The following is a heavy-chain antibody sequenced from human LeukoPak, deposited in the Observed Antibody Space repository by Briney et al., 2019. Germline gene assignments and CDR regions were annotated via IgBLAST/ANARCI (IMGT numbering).Heavy chain of an antibody. D-gene: IGHD2-15*01. CDR2: IYTSGST. J-gene: IGHJ3*02. CDR1: GGSISSYY. Sequence: SETLSLTCTVSGGSISSYYWSWIRQPAGKGLEWIGRIYTSGSTNYNPSLKSRVTMSVDTSKNQFSLKLSSVTAADTAVYYCARDAAYCSGGSCYGTFDIWGQGTMVTVSS. V-gene: IGHV4-4*07. CDR3: ARDAAYCSGGSCYGTFDI.